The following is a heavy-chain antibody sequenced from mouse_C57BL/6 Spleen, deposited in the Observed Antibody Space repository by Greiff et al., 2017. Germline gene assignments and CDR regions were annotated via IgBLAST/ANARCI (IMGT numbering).Heavy chain of an antibody. D-gene: IGHD2-3*01. CDR3: ARYDGYYVGLFGD. J-gene: IGHJ3*01. V-gene: IGHV1-55*01. Sequence: QVQLQQPGAELVKPGASVKMSCKASGYTFTSYWITWVKQRPGQGLEWIGDIYPGSGSTNYNEKFKSKATLTVDTSSSTAYMQLSSLPSEDSAVYCGARYDGYYVGLFGDWGQGTLVTVSA. CDR1: GYTFTSYW. CDR2: IYPGSGST.